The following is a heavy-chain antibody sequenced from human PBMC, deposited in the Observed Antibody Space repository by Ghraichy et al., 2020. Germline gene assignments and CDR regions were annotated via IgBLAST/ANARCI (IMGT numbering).Heavy chain of an antibody. CDR3: ARQYSRTYTEYFDD. Sequence: SETLSLTCTVSGGSVSSSGFYWGWVRQPPGRGLEWIGSIYYSVGTYYNLSLKSRVTISVDTSKNQFSLNLNSVTAADTAVYFCARQYSRTYTEYFDDWGQGALVTVSS. V-gene: IGHV4-39*01. CDR2: IYYSVGT. J-gene: IGHJ4*02. CDR1: GGSVSSSGFY. D-gene: IGHD6-13*01.